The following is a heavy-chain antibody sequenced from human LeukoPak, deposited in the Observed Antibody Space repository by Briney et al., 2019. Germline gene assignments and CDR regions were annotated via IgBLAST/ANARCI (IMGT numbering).Heavy chain of an antibody. CDR3: ARYSTVTPFDY. D-gene: IGHD4-17*01. CDR1: GFTFSSYG. J-gene: IGHJ4*02. Sequence: GGSLRLSCAASGFTFSSYGMNWVRQAPGKGVEWVSSISSSSSYIYYADSVKGRFTISRDNAKNSLYLQMNSLRAEDTAVYYCARYSTVTPFDYWGQGTLVTVSS. CDR2: ISSSSSYI. V-gene: IGHV3-21*01.